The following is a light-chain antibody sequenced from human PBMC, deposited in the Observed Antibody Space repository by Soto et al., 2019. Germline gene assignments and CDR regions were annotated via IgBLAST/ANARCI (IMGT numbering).Light chain of an antibody. J-gene: IGLJ2*01. CDR3: SAWDGSLNVVL. CDR1: SSNIGSNT. Sequence: QSALTQPPSASGTPGQRVTISCSGSSSNIGSNTVNWYQQLPGSAPKLLMYSTNQRPSGVPDRFSGSKSGTSASLAISGLQSEDEADYSCSAWDGSLNVVLFGGGTKLTVL. V-gene: IGLV1-44*01. CDR2: STN.